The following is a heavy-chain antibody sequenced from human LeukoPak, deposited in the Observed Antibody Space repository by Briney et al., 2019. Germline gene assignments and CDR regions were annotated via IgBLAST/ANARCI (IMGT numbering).Heavy chain of an antibody. Sequence: SETLSLTCTVSGGSISSGSYHWSWIRQPAGKGLELIGRIYTNRNTNYNPSLKSRVTISVDTSMNQFSLKLSSVTAADTAVYYCARVDLRYCSGGSCPFDYWGQGTLVTVSS. CDR1: GGSISSGSYH. CDR2: IYTNRNT. D-gene: IGHD2-15*01. J-gene: IGHJ4*02. CDR3: ARVDLRYCSGGSCPFDY. V-gene: IGHV4-61*02.